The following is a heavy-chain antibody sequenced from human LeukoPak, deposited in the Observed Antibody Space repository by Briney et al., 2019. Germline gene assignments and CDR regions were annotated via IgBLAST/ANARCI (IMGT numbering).Heavy chain of an antibody. D-gene: IGHD3-10*01. V-gene: IGHV4-59*08. CDR1: GGSISSYY. CDR3: ARHGFGGSDY. J-gene: IGHJ4*02. Sequence: SETLSLTCTVSGGSISSYYWSWIRQPPGKGLEWIGYIYYSGSTNYNPSLKSRVTISVDTSKNQFSLKLSSVAAADTAVYYCARHGFGGSDYWGQGTLVTVSS. CDR2: IYYSGST.